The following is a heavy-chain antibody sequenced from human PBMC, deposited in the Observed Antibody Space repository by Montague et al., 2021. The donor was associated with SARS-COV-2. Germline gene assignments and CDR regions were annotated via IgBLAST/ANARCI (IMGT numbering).Heavy chain of an antibody. D-gene: IGHD3-10*02. CDR1: GGSISSSNYY. Sequence: SETLSLTCTVSGGSISSSNYYWCWSHQPPGRLLGWRGNMYYRGSTYYNPSLRSGATIAIDTSKNQFSPKLSSVTAADTAVYYCARDDIVVQGVTMGMDVWGQGTTVTVSS. J-gene: IGHJ6*02. V-gene: IGHV4-39*07. CDR2: MYYRGST. CDR3: ARDDIVVQGVTMGMDV.